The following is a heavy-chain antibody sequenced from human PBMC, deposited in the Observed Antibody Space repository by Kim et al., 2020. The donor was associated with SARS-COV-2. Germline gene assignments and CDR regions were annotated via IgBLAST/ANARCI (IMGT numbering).Heavy chain of an antibody. Sequence: ASVKVSCKASGYTFTSYDINWVRQATGQGLEWMGWMNPNSGNTGYAQKFQGRVTMTRNTSISTAYMELSSLRSEDTAVYYCARGPPVNYDFWSGYYRDWFDPWGQGTLVTVSS. CDR3: ARGPPVNYDFWSGYYRDWFDP. D-gene: IGHD3-3*01. CDR2: MNPNSGNT. V-gene: IGHV1-8*01. CDR1: GYTFTSYD. J-gene: IGHJ5*02.